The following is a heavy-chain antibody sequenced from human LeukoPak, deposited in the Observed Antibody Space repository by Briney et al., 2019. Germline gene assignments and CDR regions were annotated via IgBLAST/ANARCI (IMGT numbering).Heavy chain of an antibody. CDR2: IIPIFGTA. CDR3: ARGPPARIAAAGIHYYYYMDV. V-gene: IGHV1-69*05. J-gene: IGHJ6*03. Sequence: ASVKVSCKASGGTFSSYAISWVRQAPGQGLEWMGGIIPIFGTANYAQKSQGRVTITTDESTSTAYMELSSLRSEDTAVYYCARGPPARIAAAGIHYYYYMDVWGKGTTVTVSS. CDR1: GGTFSSYA. D-gene: IGHD6-13*01.